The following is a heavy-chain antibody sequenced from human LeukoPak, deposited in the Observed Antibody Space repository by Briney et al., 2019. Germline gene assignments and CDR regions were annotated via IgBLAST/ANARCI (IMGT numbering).Heavy chain of an antibody. CDR2: IYTSGST. V-gene: IGHV4-61*02. J-gene: IGHJ4*02. D-gene: IGHD6-13*01. Sequence: SETLSLTCTVSGGSISSGSYYWSWIRQPAGKGLEWIGRIYTSGSTNYNPSLKGRVTISVDTSKNQFSLKLTSVTAAGTAVYYCARGGTGYSSSGFEYWGQGTLVTVSS. CDR1: GGSISSGSYY. CDR3: ARGGTGYSSSGFEY.